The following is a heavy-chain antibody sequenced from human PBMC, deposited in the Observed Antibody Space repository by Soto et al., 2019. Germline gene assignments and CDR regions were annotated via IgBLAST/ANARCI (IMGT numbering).Heavy chain of an antibody. J-gene: IGHJ5*02. Sequence: SETLSLACPVSGCSISSYYWSWIRQPPGKGLEWIGYIYYSGSTNYNPSLKSRVTISVDTSKNQFSLKLSSVTAADTAVYYCARDSGGAAAGTVWFDPWGQGTLVSVSS. CDR1: GCSISSYY. V-gene: IGHV4-59*01. D-gene: IGHD6-13*01. CDR2: IYYSGST. CDR3: ARDSGGAAAGTVWFDP.